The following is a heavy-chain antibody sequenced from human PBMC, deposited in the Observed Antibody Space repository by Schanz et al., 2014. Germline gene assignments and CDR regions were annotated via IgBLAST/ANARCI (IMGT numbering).Heavy chain of an antibody. CDR2: INQDGSDK. Sequence: EVQLVESGGGLLQPGGSLRLSCAASGFTFGTFWMSWVRQAPGKGLEWVANINQDGSDKSYVDSVKGRFTLSRDNAKNSMYLQMNSLRVEDTAVYYCARDPNSVNEIDYWGQGTLVTVSS. CDR1: GFTFGTFW. J-gene: IGHJ4*02. V-gene: IGHV3-7*03. CDR3: ARDPNSVNEIDY. D-gene: IGHD5-12*01.